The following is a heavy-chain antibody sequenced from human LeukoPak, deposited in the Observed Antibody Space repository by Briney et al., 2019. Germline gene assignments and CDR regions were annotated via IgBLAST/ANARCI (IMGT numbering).Heavy chain of an antibody. CDR1: GFTFDDFG. CDR3: AKSGDDPYYYYYYYMGV. J-gene: IGHJ6*03. D-gene: IGHD2-21*02. V-gene: IGHV3-23*01. CDR2: ISGSGGST. Sequence: GGSLRLSCAASGFTFDDFGMSWVRQAPGKGLEWVSAISGSGGSTYYADSVKGRFTISRDNSKNTLYLQMNSLRAEDTAVYYCAKSGDDPYYYYYYYMGVWGKGTTVTISS.